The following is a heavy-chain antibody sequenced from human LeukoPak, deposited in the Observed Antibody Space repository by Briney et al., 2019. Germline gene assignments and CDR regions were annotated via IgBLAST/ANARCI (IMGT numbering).Heavy chain of an antibody. V-gene: IGHV4-59*01. J-gene: IGHJ4*02. CDR1: GGSISIFY. Sequence: SETLSLICTVSGGSISIFYWSWIRQPPGKGLEWIGDIYYSGTTNYNPSLKSRVTISLDTSKNQFSLRLSSVTAADTAVYYCARIDAVAATPTSFDYWGQGTLVTVSS. D-gene: IGHD6-19*01. CDR2: IYYSGTT. CDR3: ARIDAVAATPTSFDY.